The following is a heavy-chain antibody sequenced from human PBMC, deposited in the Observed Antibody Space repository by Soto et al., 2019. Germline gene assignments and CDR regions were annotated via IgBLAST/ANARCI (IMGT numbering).Heavy chain of an antibody. CDR3: ARDRSSRWFYFDY. J-gene: IGHJ4*02. D-gene: IGHD2-2*01. CDR2: INPSGGST. V-gene: IGHV1-46*01. Sequence: ASVKVSCKASGYTFTSYYLHWVRQAPGQGLEWMGIINPSGGSTTYAQKFQGRVTMTRDTSTSTVYMELSSLRSEDTAVYYCARDRSSRWFYFDYWGQGTLVTVSS. CDR1: GYTFTSYY.